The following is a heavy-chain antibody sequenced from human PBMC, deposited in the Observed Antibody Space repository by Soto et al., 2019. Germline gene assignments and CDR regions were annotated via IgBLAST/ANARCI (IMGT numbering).Heavy chain of an antibody. J-gene: IGHJ3*02. Sequence: GGSLRLSCAASGFTFSSYSMNWVRQAPGKGLEWVSSISSSSSYIYYADSVKGRFTISRDNAKNSLYLQMNSLRAEDTAVYYCARENYDFWSGPTDDAFDIWGQGTMVTVSS. CDR3: ARENYDFWSGPTDDAFDI. CDR2: ISSSSSYI. D-gene: IGHD3-3*01. CDR1: GFTFSSYS. V-gene: IGHV3-21*01.